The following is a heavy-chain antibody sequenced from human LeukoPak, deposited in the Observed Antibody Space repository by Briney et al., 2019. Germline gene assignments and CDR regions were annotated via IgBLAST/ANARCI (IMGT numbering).Heavy chain of an antibody. CDR2: IWYDGSNK. J-gene: IGHJ4*02. D-gene: IGHD1-26*01. Sequence: PGRSLRLSCAASGFTFSNYGMHWVRQAPGKGLEWVAVIWYDGSNKYYADSVKGRFTISRDNSKNTLYLQMNSLRAEDTAVYYCAKDGEVGATGNFDYWGQGALVTVSS. CDR3: AKDGEVGATGNFDY. CDR1: GFTFSNYG. V-gene: IGHV3-33*06.